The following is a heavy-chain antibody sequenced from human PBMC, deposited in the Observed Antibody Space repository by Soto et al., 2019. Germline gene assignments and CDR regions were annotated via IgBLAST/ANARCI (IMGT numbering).Heavy chain of an antibody. CDR1: GGTFSSYT. CDR3: GRPRVTIFHWFAP. Sequence: SVKVSCKASGGTFSSYTISWVRQAPGQGLEWMGRIIPILGIANYAQKFQGRVTITADKSTSTAYMELSSLRSEGTAVYYCGRPRVTIFHWFAPWGQGPLATVPS. CDR2: IIPILGIA. V-gene: IGHV1-69*02. D-gene: IGHD4-17*01. J-gene: IGHJ5*02.